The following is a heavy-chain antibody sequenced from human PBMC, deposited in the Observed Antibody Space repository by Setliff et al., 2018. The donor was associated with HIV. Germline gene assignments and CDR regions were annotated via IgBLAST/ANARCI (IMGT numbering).Heavy chain of an antibody. V-gene: IGHV3-48*01. CDR3: ARGSRDGYRLPFGY. CDR1: GFTLSSHS. CDR2: ISSSSSTI. Sequence: GGSLRLSCAASGFTLSSHSMSWVRQAPGKGLEWISYISSSSSTIYYADSVKGRFTISRDNAKNSLFLQMNSLRAEDTAVYYCARGSRDGYRLPFGYWGQGTLGTAPQ. J-gene: IGHJ4*02. D-gene: IGHD5-12*01.